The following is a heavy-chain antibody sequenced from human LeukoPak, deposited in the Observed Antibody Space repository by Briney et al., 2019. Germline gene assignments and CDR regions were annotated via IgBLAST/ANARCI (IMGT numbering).Heavy chain of an antibody. Sequence: GGSLRLSCAASGFTFSSYDMHWVRHATGKGLEWVSAIGTAGDPYYPGSAKCRFTITRENAKNSLYRQMNSLRAGDTALYYCARARKTAGTRTGSLLFDYWGEGTLVTVSS. V-gene: IGHV3-13*05. D-gene: IGHD6-13*01. CDR3: ARARKTAGTRTGSLLFDY. CDR1: GFTFSSYD. J-gene: IGHJ4*02. CDR2: IGTAGDP.